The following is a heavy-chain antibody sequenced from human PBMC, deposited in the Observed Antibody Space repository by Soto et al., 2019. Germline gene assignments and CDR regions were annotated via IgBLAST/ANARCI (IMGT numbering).Heavy chain of an antibody. CDR2: ISSDGSST. CDR1: GFTLSNYW. CDR3: ARVPYCSSSSCYSYFDS. Sequence: GRSLRLSCAASGFTLSNYWMHWARQAPGKGLVWVSRISSDGSSTNYADSVKGRFTISRDNAKNTLHLQMNSLRAEDTAVYYCARVPYCSSSSCYSYFDSWGQGTLVTVSS. J-gene: IGHJ4*02. D-gene: IGHD2-2*01. V-gene: IGHV3-74*01.